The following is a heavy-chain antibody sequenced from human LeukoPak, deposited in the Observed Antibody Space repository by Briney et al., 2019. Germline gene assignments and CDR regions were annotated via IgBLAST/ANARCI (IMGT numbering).Heavy chain of an antibody. V-gene: IGHV3-11*01. CDR1: GFTFSDYY. CDR2: ISSSGSTI. D-gene: IGHD3-16*01. CDR3: ARAYDYVWGSPEGY. J-gene: IGHJ4*02. Sequence: GGSLRLSCAASGFTFSDYYMSWVRQAPGKGLEWASYISSSGSTIYYADSVKGRFTISRDNAKNSLYLQMNSLRADDTAVYYYARAYDYVWGSPEGYWGQGTLVTVSS.